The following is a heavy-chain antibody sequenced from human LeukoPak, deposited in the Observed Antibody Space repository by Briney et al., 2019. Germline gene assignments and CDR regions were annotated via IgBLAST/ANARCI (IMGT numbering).Heavy chain of an antibody. V-gene: IGHV3-15*01. D-gene: IGHD2-2*01. CDR3: TTDTPDLLYCSSTGCIGDFDY. J-gene: IGHJ4*02. CDR1: GLTFNYAW. CDR2: IKSKTDGGTT. Sequence: GGSLRLSCAASGLTFNYAWMSWVRQAPGKGLEWVCRIKSKTDGGTTIYAAPVKCRFTISRDDSKNTLNLQMNSLKTEDTAVYFCTTDTPDLLYCSSTGCIGDFDYWGQGTLVTVSS.